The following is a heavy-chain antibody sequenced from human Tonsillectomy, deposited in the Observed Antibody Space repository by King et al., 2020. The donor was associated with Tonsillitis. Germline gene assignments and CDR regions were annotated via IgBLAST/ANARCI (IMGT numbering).Heavy chain of an antibody. CDR1: GSTFSSYW. Sequence: PLVASGGGLVQPGGSLRLSCAASGSTFSSYWISWVRQPPGTLLEWVAPLPQDGSEKYYVDSVTGRFTISRDNAKNSLYLHMNSLRAEDMAVYYCATTSGPGGTFDFWGQGTMVTVSS. CDR2: LPQDGSEK. CDR3: ATTSGPGGTFDF. J-gene: IGHJ3*01. V-gene: IGHV3-7*03. D-gene: IGHD3-16*01.